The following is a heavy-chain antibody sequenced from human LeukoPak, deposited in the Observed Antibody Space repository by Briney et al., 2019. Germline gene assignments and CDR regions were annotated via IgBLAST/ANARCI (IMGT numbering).Heavy chain of an antibody. CDR1: GGTFSSYA. V-gene: IGHV1-69*05. CDR2: IIPIFGTA. J-gene: IGHJ4*02. Sequence: SSVKVSCKASGGTFSSYAISWVRQAPGQGLEWMGRIIPIFGTANYAQKFQGRVTMTTDTSTSTAYMELRSLRSDDTAVYYCARVTYIAAAGTWWYFDYWGQGTLVTVSS. D-gene: IGHD6-13*01. CDR3: ARVTYIAAAGTWWYFDY.